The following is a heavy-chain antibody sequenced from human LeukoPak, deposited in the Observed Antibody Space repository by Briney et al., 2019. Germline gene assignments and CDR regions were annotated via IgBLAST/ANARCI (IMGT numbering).Heavy chain of an antibody. CDR1: GFSFSTYT. Sequence: GGSLRLSCAASGFSFSTYTMSWVRQAPGKGLEWVSAISGSGGSTYYADSVKGRFTISRDNSKNTLYLQMNSLRAEDTAVYYCAKDIQNYYYYGMDVWGQGTTVTVSS. J-gene: IGHJ6*02. V-gene: IGHV3-23*01. CDR2: ISGSGGST. CDR3: AKDIQNYYYYGMDV.